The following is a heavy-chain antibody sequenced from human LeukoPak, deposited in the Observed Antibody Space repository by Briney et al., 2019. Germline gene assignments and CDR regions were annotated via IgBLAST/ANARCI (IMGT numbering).Heavy chain of an antibody. V-gene: IGHV3-21*01. CDR3: TFGNSSLYYYYMDV. Sequence: GGSLRLSCAASGFTFSSYSMNWVRQAPGKGLEWVSSISSSSSYIYYADSVKGRFTISRDNAKNSLYLQMNSLRAEDTAVYYCTFGNSSLYYYYMDVWGKGTTVTVSS. J-gene: IGHJ6*03. CDR2: ISSSSSYI. D-gene: IGHD6-6*01. CDR1: GFTFSSYS.